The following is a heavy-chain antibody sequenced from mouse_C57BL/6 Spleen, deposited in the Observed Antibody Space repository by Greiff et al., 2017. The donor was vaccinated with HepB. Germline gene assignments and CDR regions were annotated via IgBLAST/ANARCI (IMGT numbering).Heavy chain of an antibody. CDR2: IWSGGST. CDR3: ARNLAYYSNYGGVYAMDY. J-gene: IGHJ4*01. Sequence: QVQLKESGPGLVQPSQSLSITCTVSGFSLTSYGVHWVRQSPGKGLEWLGVIWSGGSTDYNAAFISRLSISKDNSKSQVFFKMNSLQADDTAIYYCARNLAYYSNYGGVYAMDYWGQGTSVTVSS. V-gene: IGHV2-2*01. D-gene: IGHD2-5*01. CDR1: GFSLTSYG.